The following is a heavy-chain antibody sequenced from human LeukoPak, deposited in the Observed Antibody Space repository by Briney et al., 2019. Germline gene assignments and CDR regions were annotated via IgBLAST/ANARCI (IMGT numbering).Heavy chain of an antibody. Sequence: GSLRLSCAASKFSFSSYWMHWVRQAPGKGLVWVSRINSDGSRTNYADSVKGRFTISRDNSKNTLYLQMNSLRAEDTAVYYCARDRYGGNSVGYFDYWGQGTLVTVSS. D-gene: IGHD4-23*01. J-gene: IGHJ4*02. CDR1: KFSFSSYW. CDR2: INSDGSRT. V-gene: IGHV3-74*01. CDR3: ARDRYGGNSVGYFDY.